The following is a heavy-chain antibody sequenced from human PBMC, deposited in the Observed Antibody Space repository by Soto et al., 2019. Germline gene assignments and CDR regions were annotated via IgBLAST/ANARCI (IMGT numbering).Heavy chain of an antibody. CDR1: GYTFTRYD. CDR2: MNPNSGNT. CDR3: ARVMLPYYDFWSGSHYYYYMDV. D-gene: IGHD3-3*01. V-gene: IGHV1-8*01. Sequence: ASVKVSCKASGYTFTRYDINWVRQATGQGLEWMGWMNPNSGNTGYAQKFQGRVTMTRNTSISTAYMELSSLRSEDTAVYYCARVMLPYYDFWSGSHYYYYMDVWGKGTTVTVSS. J-gene: IGHJ6*03.